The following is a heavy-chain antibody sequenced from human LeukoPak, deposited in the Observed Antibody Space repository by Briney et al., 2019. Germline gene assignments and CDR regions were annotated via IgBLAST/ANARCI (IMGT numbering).Heavy chain of an antibody. CDR3: ARGYKSEPPAKYGMDV. D-gene: IGHD5-12*01. V-gene: IGHV3-7*01. Sequence: PGGSLRLSCAGSGFIFGSYWMSWVRKAPGKGLEWVANIKQDGSDKYYVDSVKGRFTVSRDNDKNSLYLLMNRLRAEDTAMYFCARGYKSEPPAKYGMDVWGRGTTVTVSS. CDR1: GFIFGSYW. CDR2: IKQDGSDK. J-gene: IGHJ6*02.